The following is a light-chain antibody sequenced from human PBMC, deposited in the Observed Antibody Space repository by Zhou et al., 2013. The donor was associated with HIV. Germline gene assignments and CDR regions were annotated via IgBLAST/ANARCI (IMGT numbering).Light chain of an antibody. CDR2: AAS. V-gene: IGKV1-12*01. CDR3: MQGTQWSWT. Sequence: DIQMTQSPSSVSASVGDRITITCRASQGISSWLAWYQQKPGKAPKLLIYAASSLQSGVPSRFSGSGSGTDFTLKISRVEAEDVGVYYCMQGTQWSWTFGRRDQGGNQT. CDR1: QGISSW. J-gene: IGKJ1*01.